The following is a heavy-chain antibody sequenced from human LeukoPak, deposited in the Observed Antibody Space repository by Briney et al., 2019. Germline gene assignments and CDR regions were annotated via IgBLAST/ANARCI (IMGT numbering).Heavy chain of an antibody. CDR3: ARDLIVVVPAAEFSYYYYGMDV. J-gene: IGHJ6*02. V-gene: IGHV1-3*01. Sequence: ASVKVSCKASGYTFTSYAMHWVRQAPGQRLEWMGWINAGNGNTKYSQKFQGRVTITRDTSAGTAYMELSSLRSEDTAVYYCARDLIVVVPAAEFSYYYYGMDVWGQGTTVTVSS. CDR2: INAGNGNT. CDR1: GYTFTSYA. D-gene: IGHD2-2*01.